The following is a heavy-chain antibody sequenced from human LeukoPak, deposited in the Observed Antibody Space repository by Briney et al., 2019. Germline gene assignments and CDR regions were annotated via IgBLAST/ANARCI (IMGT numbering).Heavy chain of an antibody. Sequence: AASVKVSCKASGGTFSSYAISWVRQAPGQGLEWMGGIIPIFGTANYAQKFQGRVTITADESTSTAYMELSSLRSEDTAVYYCARDLPDCSSTSCYYYYYMDVWGKGTTVTVSS. J-gene: IGHJ6*03. V-gene: IGHV1-69*13. CDR2: IIPIFGTA. CDR1: GGTFSSYA. D-gene: IGHD2-2*01. CDR3: ARDLPDCSSTSCYYYYYMDV.